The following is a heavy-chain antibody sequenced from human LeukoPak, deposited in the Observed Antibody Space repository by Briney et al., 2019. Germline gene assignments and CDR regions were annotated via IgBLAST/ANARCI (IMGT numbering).Heavy chain of an antibody. CDR1: GYTLTELS. D-gene: IGHD3-10*01. Sequence: ASVKVSYKVSGYTLTELSMHWVRQAPGKGLEWMGGFDPEDGETIYAQKFQGRVTMTEDTSTDTAYMELSSLRSEDTAVYYCATDYYYGSGSPDYWGQGTLVTVSS. CDR2: FDPEDGET. J-gene: IGHJ4*02. CDR3: ATDYYYGSGSPDY. V-gene: IGHV1-24*01.